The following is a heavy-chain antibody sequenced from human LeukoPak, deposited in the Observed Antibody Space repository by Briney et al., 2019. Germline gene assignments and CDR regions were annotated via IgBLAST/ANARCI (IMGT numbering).Heavy chain of an antibody. D-gene: IGHD2-15*01. CDR1: GFTFDDYG. CDR3: ARGGYCSGGSCYPEGFDP. Sequence: PGGSLRLSCAASGFTFDDYGMSWVRQAPGKGLEWVSGINWNGGSTGYADSVKGRFTISRDNAKNSLYLQMNSLRAEDTAVYYCARGGYCSGGSCYPEGFDPWGQGTLVTVSS. J-gene: IGHJ5*02. V-gene: IGHV3-20*04. CDR2: INWNGGST.